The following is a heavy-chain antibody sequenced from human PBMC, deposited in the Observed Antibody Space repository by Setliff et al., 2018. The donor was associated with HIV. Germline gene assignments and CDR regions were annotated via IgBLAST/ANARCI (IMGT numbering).Heavy chain of an antibody. V-gene: IGHV4-34*01. D-gene: IGHD3-10*01. CDR3: ARQNGGSGSYAPRYFYYYMDV. CDR1: GGPLSGYF. Sequence: PSETLSLTCAVYGGPLSGYFWSWIRQSPGKGLEWIGEISFSGTTNYNPSLKSRVTISVDASKNQFSLNLNSVTAADTAVYYCARQNGGSGSYAPRYFYYYMDVWGKGTTVTVSS. J-gene: IGHJ6*03. CDR2: ISFSGTT.